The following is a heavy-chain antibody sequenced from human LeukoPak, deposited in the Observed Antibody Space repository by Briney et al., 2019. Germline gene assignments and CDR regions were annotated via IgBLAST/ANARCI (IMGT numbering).Heavy chain of an antibody. CDR2: IYYSGST. CDR1: GDSISSYY. CDR3: ARQDPYGDYVFGY. J-gene: IGHJ4*02. V-gene: IGHV4-59*08. D-gene: IGHD4-17*01. Sequence: SETLSLTCTVSGDSISSYYWSWIRQPPGKGLEWIGYIYYSGSTYYNPSLKSRVTISVDTSKNQFSLKLSSVTAADTAVYYCARQDPYGDYVFGYWGQGTLVTVSS.